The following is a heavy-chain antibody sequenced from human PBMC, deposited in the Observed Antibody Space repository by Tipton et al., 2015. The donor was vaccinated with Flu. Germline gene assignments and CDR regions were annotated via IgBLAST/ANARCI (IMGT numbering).Heavy chain of an antibody. CDR3: ARGPLPDSNWYNGMDV. J-gene: IGHJ6*02. Sequence: LSLTCTVSGGFFSSYYWNWIRQPPGKGLEWVSAIGSAGDTYYLDSVKGRFTISRDNAKNSLYLQMNSLRVGDTAVYYCARGPLPDSNWYNGMDVWGQGTTVTVSS. CDR2: IGSAGDT. D-gene: IGHD6-13*01. CDR1: GGFFSSYY. V-gene: IGHV3-13*01.